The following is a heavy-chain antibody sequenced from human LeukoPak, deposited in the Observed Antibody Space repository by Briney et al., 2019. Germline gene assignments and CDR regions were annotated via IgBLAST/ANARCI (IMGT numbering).Heavy chain of an antibody. CDR3: AKAGGYCSSTSCARRGYYYYYYMDV. CDR1: GFTFSSYG. D-gene: IGHD2-2*01. Sequence: GGSLRLSCAASGFTFSSYGMHWVRQAPGKGLEWVAFIRYDGSNKYYADSVKGRFTISRDNFKNTLYLQMSSLRAEDTAVYYCAKAGGYCSSTSCARRGYYYYYYMDVWGKGTTVTVSS. V-gene: IGHV3-30*02. CDR2: IRYDGSNK. J-gene: IGHJ6*03.